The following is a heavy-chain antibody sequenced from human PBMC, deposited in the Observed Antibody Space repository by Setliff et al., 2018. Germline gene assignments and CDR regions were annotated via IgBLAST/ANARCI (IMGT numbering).Heavy chain of an antibody. CDR3: ARERAGGRGFTFGAIYYYYGMDV. D-gene: IGHD3-16*01. Sequence: ASVKVSCKASGYTFTNYAIHWVRQAPGQRPEWMGWINTGNANTKYSQKFQGRVTMTRDTSMSTVYMELSSLRFEDTAVYYCARERAGGRGFTFGAIYYYYGMDVWGQGTTVTV. V-gene: IGHV1-3*04. J-gene: IGHJ6*02. CDR1: GYTFTNYA. CDR2: INTGNANT.